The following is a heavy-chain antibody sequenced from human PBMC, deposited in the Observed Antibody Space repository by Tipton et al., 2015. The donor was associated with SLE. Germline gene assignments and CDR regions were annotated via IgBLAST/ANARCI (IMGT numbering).Heavy chain of an antibody. CDR3: ARGLSVTFGGAIRGWFDP. CDR2: IYTSGST. J-gene: IGHJ5*02. Sequence: TLSLTCTVSGGSISSYYWSWIRQPAGKGLEWIGRIYTSGSTNYNPSLKSRVTMSVDTSKNQFSLKLSSVTAADTAVYYCARGLSVTFGGAIRGWFDPWGQGTLVTVSS. D-gene: IGHD3-16*01. V-gene: IGHV4-4*07. CDR1: GGSISSYY.